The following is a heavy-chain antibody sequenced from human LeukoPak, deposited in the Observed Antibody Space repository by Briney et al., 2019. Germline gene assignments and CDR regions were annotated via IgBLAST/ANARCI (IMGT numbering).Heavy chain of an antibody. CDR2: IYTSGST. V-gene: IGHV4-61*02. D-gene: IGHD3-3*01. Sequence: SETLSLTCTVSGGSISSGSYYWSWIRQPAGKGLEWIGRIYTSGSTNYNPSLKSRVTISVDTSKNQFSLKLSSVTAADTAVYYCARMEFLSNYDFWSGYPNYFDYWGQGTLVTVSS. CDR1: GGSISSGSYY. J-gene: IGHJ4*02. CDR3: ARMEFLSNYDFWSGYPNYFDY.